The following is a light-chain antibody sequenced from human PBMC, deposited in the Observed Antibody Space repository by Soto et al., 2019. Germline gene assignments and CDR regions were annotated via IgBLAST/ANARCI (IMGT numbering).Light chain of an antibody. CDR3: QQYNNWPHT. CDR1: QSVSRN. CDR2: GAS. J-gene: IGKJ4*01. Sequence: ETVMTQSPATLSMSPGERITLSCRASQSVSRNLAWYQQRPGQTPRLLFYGASTRATGIPARFSASGSGTEFILTISSLQSEDFAVYYCQQYNNWPHTVGGGTKV. V-gene: IGKV3-15*01.